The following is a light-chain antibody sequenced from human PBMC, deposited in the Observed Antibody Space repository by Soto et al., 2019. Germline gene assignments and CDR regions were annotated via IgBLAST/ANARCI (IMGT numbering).Light chain of an antibody. CDR1: GSDTISY. V-gene: IGKV3-20*01. CDR3: QQYGSAPPGLT. J-gene: IGKJ4*01. CDR2: GAA. Sequence: VLSLSPGTIPSFLGERASLPCLARGSDTISYLALDQHQPGQAPRLRLYGAASRATGVPDRDSGSGSGTDFALTICRLEPEDFAVYFCQQYGSAPPGLTFGGGTKVDIK.